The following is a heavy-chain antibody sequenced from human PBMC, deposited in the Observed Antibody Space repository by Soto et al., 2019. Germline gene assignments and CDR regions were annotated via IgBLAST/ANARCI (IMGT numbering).Heavy chain of an antibody. J-gene: IGHJ6*02. CDR1: GFTFSSYA. CDR3: ARARNLYCSSTSCYTHHDYYYGMDV. CDR2: ISYDGSNK. V-gene: IGHV3-30-3*01. Sequence: QVQLVESGGGVVQPGRSLRLSCAASGFTFSSYAMHWVRQAPGKGLEWVAVISYDGSNKYYADSVKGRFTISRDNSKNTLFLQMNSLRAEDTAVYYCARARNLYCSSTSCYTHHDYYYGMDVWGQVTTVTVSS. D-gene: IGHD2-2*02.